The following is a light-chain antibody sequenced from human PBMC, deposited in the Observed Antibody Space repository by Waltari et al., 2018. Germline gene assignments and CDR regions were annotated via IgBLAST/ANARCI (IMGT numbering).Light chain of an antibody. CDR2: WAS. CDR3: QQYYTTPWT. CDR1: QSVLYSSNNKNY. J-gene: IGKJ1*01. Sequence: DIVMTQSPDSLAVSLGERATINCESSQSVLYSSNNKNYLAWYQQKPGQPPKLLIYWASTRDSGVPDRFSGSGSGTDFTLSISSLQAEDVAFYYCQQYYTTPWTFGQGTKVEIK. V-gene: IGKV4-1*01.